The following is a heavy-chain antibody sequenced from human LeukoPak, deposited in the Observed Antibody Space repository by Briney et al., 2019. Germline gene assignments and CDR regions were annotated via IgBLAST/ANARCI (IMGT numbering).Heavy chain of an antibody. D-gene: IGHD3-3*01. CDR1: GFTFDDYA. CDR3: AKTTYYDFWSGYYFDY. V-gene: IGHV3-9*01. J-gene: IGHJ4*02. Sequence: PGGSLRLSCAASGFTFDDYAMHWVRQAPGQGLEWISGISWNSGSIGYEDSVKGRFTISRDNAKNSLYLQMNSLRAEDTALYYCAKTTYYDFWSGYYFDYWGQGILVSVSS. CDR2: ISWNSGSI.